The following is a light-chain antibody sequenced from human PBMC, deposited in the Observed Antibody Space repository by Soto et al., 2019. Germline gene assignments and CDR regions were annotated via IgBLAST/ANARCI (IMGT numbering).Light chain of an antibody. CDR1: SSDVGTYNY. CDR2: EVS. J-gene: IGLJ2*01. V-gene: IGLV2-14*01. Sequence: QSALTQPASVSGSPGQSITISCTGTSSDVGTYNYVSWYQHHPGKAPKLMIYEVSSRPSGISNRFSGSKSGNTASLTISGLQAEDEADYYCTSYTSSGSLVLFGGGTKLTVL. CDR3: TSYTSSGSLVL.